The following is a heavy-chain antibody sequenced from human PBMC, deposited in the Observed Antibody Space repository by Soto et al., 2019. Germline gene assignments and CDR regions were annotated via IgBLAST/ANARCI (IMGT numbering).Heavy chain of an antibody. CDR1: GYTFTIYW. V-gene: IGHV5-51*01. D-gene: IGHD3-9*01. Sequence: GESLKISCQVSGYTFTIYWIGWVRQMPGKGLEWMGIIYPSDSDTRYSPSFQGQVTISADQSINTAYLQWDSLKASDTAMYYCARRSDDILTGYYYGMDVWGQGTTVTVSS. CDR3: ARRSDDILTGYYYGMDV. J-gene: IGHJ6*02. CDR2: IYPSDSDT.